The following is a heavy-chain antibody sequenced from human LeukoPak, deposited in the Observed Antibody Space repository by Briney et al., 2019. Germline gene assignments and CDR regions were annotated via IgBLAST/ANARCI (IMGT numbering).Heavy chain of an antibody. J-gene: IGHJ4*02. CDR3: AKGWSGYYYFDY. V-gene: IGHV3-23*01. D-gene: IGHD3-3*01. CDR1: GFTFSSYA. CDR2: ISGSGGST. Sequence: GGSLRLSCAASGFTFSSYAVSWVRQAPGKGLEWVSAISGSGGSTYYADSVKGRFTISRDNSKNTLYLQMNSLRAEDTAVYYCAKGWSGYYYFDYWGQGTLVTVSS.